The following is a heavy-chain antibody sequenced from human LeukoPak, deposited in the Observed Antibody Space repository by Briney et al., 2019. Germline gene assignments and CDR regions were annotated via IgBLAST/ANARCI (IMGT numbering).Heavy chain of an antibody. V-gene: IGHV4-39*07. D-gene: IGHD2-21*01. J-gene: IGHJ4*02. CDR1: GGSISSSSYY. CDR2: INHSGST. CDR3: ARGSVVIARTEYFDY. Sequence: SETLSLTCTVSGGSISSSSYYWSWIRQPPGKGLEWIGEINHSGSTNYNPSLKSRVTISVDTSKNQFSLKLSSVTAADTAVYYCARGSVVIARTEYFDYWGQGTLVTVSS.